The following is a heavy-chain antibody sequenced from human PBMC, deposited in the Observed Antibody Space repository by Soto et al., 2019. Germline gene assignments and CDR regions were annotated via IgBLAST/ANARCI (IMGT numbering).Heavy chain of an antibody. CDR2: IFPGDSDT. J-gene: IGHJ3*01. CDR1: GNTFNAYW. V-gene: IGHV5-51*01. Sequence: HGESLKISCKVSGNTFNAYWIGWVRQMPGKGLEWMGIIFPGDSDTIYSPSFQGQVTMSVDKSINTAYLQWRSLTASDTAIYSCARASIVVTAIPSAFDVWGQGTMVTVSS. CDR3: ARASIVVTAIPSAFDV. D-gene: IGHD2-21*02.